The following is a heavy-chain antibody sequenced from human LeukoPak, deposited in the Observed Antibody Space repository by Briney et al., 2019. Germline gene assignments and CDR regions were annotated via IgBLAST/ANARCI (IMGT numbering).Heavy chain of an antibody. D-gene: IGHD6-6*01. CDR3: AKVSDSSSPPAPTNYYYMDV. CDR2: ISGSGGST. Sequence: GGSLRLSCAASGVTFSSYAMSWVRQAPGKGLEWVSAISGSGGSTYYADSVKGRFTISRDNSKNTLYLQMNSLRAEDTAVYYCAKVSDSSSPPAPTNYYYMDVWGKGTTVTVSS. V-gene: IGHV3-23*01. CDR1: GVTFSSYA. J-gene: IGHJ6*03.